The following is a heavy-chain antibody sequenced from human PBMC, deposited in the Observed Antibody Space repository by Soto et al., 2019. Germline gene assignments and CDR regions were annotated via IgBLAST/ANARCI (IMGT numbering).Heavy chain of an antibody. CDR2: IYHSGST. Sequence: KPSETLSLTCAVSGGSISSGGYSWSWIRQPPGKGLEWIGYIYHSGSTYYNPSLKSRVTISVDRSKNQFSLKLSSVTAADTAVYYCARGGQDFWSGPFDYWGQGALVTVSS. CDR1: GGSISSGGYS. V-gene: IGHV4-30-2*01. J-gene: IGHJ4*02. CDR3: ARGGQDFWSGPFDY. D-gene: IGHD3-3*01.